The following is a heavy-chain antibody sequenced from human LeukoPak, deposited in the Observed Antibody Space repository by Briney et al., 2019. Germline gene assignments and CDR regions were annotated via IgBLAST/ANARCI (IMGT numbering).Heavy chain of an antibody. Sequence: ASVKVSCKASGYTFTSYDINWVRQATGQGLEWMGWMNPNSGNTGYAQKFQGRVTMTRNTSISTAYMELSSLRSEDTAVYYCARESYGSGSYRSYYGMDVWGQGTMVTVSS. J-gene: IGHJ6*02. CDR3: ARESYGSGSYRSYYGMDV. CDR1: GYTFTSYD. CDR2: MNPNSGNT. V-gene: IGHV1-8*01. D-gene: IGHD3-10*01.